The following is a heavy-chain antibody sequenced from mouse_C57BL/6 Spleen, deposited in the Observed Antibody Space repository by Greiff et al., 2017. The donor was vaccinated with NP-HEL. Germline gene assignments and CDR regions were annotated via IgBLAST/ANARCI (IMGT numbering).Heavy chain of an antibody. D-gene: IGHD1-1*01. CDR3: VTYYGGYAMDY. V-gene: IGHV1-81*01. J-gene: IGHJ4*01. CDR2: IYPRSGNT. CDR1: GYTFTSYG. Sequence: VMLVESGAELARPGASVKLSCKASGYTFTSYGISWVKQRTGQGLEWIGEIYPRSGNTYYNEKFKGKATLTADKSSSTAYMELRSLTSEDSAVYFCVTYYGGYAMDYWGQGTSVTVSS.